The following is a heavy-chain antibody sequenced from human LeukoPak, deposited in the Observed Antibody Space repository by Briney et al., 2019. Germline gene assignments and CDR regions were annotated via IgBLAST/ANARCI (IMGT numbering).Heavy chain of an antibody. CDR2: ISGGRGST. Sequence: GGSLRLSCAASGFTFTNYAMTGVRQAPGEGLEWVSAISGGRGSTYYSDSVKGRFTISRDNSKDTLYLQMNSLRAEDTAQYFCARDPNGDYIGAFEFWGQGTGVTVSS. J-gene: IGHJ3*01. V-gene: IGHV3-23*01. CDR1: GFTFTNYA. D-gene: IGHD4-17*01. CDR3: ARDPNGDYIGAFEF.